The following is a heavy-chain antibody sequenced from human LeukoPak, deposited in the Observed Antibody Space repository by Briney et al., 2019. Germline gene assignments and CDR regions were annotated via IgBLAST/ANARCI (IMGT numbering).Heavy chain of an antibody. D-gene: IGHD5-18*01. J-gene: IGHJ4*02. CDR2: IYSDGRT. V-gene: IGHV3-66*01. CDR1: GFTFGNYA. CDR3: SRVGYTYKTRAL. Sequence: GGSLRLSCAASGFTFGNYAMHWVRQAPGKGLEWVSAIYSDGRTYYADSVRGRFTISRDISKSTLYLQMSSLRAEDTAVYFCSRVGYTYKTRALWGQGTLVTVSS.